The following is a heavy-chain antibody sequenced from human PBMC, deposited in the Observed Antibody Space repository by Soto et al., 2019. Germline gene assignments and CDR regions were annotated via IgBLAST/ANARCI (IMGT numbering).Heavy chain of an antibody. D-gene: IGHD3-22*01. J-gene: IGHJ4*02. CDR1: GFTFSSYG. CDR3: ARDEMIVAGYFDY. V-gene: IGHV3-33*01. CDR2: IWYDGSNK. Sequence: ESGGGVVQPGRSLRLSCAASGFTFSSYGMHWVRQAPGKGLEWVAVIWYDGSNKYYADSVKGRVTISRDNSKNTLYLQMNSLRAEDTAVYYCARDEMIVAGYFDYWGQGTLVTVSS.